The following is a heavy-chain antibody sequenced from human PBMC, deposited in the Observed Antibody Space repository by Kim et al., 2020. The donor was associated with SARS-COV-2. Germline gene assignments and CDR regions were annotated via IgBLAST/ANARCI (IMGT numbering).Heavy chain of an antibody. D-gene: IGHD3-22*01. CDR3: AKDYYDSSGYYYGDD. Sequence: DSVKGRFTISRDSSKNTLYLQMNSLRAEDTAVYYCAKDYYDSSGYYYGDDWGQGTLVTVSS. V-gene: IGHV3-23*01. J-gene: IGHJ4*02.